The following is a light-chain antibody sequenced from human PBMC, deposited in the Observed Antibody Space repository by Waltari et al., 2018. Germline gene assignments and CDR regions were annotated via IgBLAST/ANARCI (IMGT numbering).Light chain of an antibody. CDR1: QGLLRSTGYNF. CDR2: LGS. V-gene: IGKV2-28*01. J-gene: IGKJ3*01. Sequence: DIVMTQSPLSLSVTPGEPASIPCRARQGLLRSTGYNFLDWYLQKPGQPPQLLISLGSDRASGVPDRFSGSGTGTDFTLKISRVEAEDVGIYYCMQALHTPTTFGPGTKVEIK. CDR3: MQALHTPTT.